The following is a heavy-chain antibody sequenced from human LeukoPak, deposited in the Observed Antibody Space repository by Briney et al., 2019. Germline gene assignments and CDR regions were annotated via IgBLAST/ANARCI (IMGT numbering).Heavy chain of an antibody. J-gene: IGHJ3*02. D-gene: IGHD3-16*01. CDR3: ARDTRVLGDAFDI. CDR1: GYTFTGYY. V-gene: IGHV1-2*02. CDR2: INPNSGGT. Sequence: ASVKVSCKASGYTFTGYYMHWVRQAPGQGLEWMGWINPNSGGTNYAQKFQGRVTMTRDTSTSTVYMELSSLRSEDTAVYYCARDTRVLGDAFDIWGQGTMVTVSS.